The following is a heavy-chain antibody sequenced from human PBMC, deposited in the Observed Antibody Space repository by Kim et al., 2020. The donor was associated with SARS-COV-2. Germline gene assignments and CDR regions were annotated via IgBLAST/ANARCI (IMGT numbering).Heavy chain of an antibody. CDR3: ARDWDYYDSSGYYL. CDR2: IYYSGST. Sequence: SETLSLNCTVSGGSISSSSYYWGWIRQPPGKGLEWIGSIYYSGSTYYNPSLKSRVTISVDTSKNQFSLKLSSVTAADTAVYYCARDWDYYDSSGYYLWG. J-gene: IGHJ1*01. D-gene: IGHD3-22*01. V-gene: IGHV4-39*01. CDR1: GGSISSSSYY.